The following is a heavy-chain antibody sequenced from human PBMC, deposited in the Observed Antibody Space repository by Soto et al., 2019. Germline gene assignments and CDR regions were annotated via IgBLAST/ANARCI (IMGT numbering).Heavy chain of an antibody. CDR3: VYNEDSMVRGAYFDY. D-gene: IGHD3-10*01. Sequence: QITLKESGTTLVKPTQTLTLTCTLSGLSLSRSGVGLGWIRQPPGKDLEWVALIFWDDDKRYNPSLKSRLTFSKDTFKNPEVLTMTNMDPVDTGTYACVYNEDSMVRGAYFDYWSQGNLVTVSS. V-gene: IGHV2-5*02. CDR2: IFWDDDK. CDR1: GLSLSRSGVG. J-gene: IGHJ4*02.